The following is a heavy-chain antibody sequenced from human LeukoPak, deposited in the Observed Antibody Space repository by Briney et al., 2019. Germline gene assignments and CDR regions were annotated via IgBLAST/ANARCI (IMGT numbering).Heavy chain of an antibody. Sequence: PGGSLRLSYAASGFTFSSYAMSWVRQAPGKGLEWVSAISGSGGSTYYADSVKGRFTISRDNSKNTLYLQMNSLRAEDTAVYYCAKDHLRGFSSGWSGYDYWGQGTLVTVSS. J-gene: IGHJ4*02. CDR1: GFTFSSYA. D-gene: IGHD6-19*01. CDR3: AKDHLRGFSSGWSGYDY. V-gene: IGHV3-23*01. CDR2: ISGSGGST.